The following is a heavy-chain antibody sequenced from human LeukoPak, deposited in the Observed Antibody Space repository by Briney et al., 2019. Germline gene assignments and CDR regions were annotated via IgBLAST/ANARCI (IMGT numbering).Heavy chain of an antibody. V-gene: IGHV1-18*01. D-gene: IGHD3-22*01. Sequence: ASVKVSCKASGYTFTSYGISWVRQAPGQGLEWMGWISAYNGNTNYAQKLQGRVTMTTDISTSTAYMELRSLRSDDTAVYYCARTRAYYDSSGPVDYWGQGTLVTVSS. CDR2: ISAYNGNT. CDR1: GYTFTSYG. J-gene: IGHJ4*02. CDR3: ARTRAYYDSSGPVDY.